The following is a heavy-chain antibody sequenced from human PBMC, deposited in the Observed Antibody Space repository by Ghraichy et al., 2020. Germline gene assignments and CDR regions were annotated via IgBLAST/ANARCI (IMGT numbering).Heavy chain of an antibody. CDR3: ASAAPASTFYSSGWYVGFDY. J-gene: IGHJ4*02. CDR2: IKQDGSEK. D-gene: IGHD6-19*01. Sequence: LSLTCAASGFTFSSYWMSWVRQAPGKGLEWVANIKQDGSEKYYVDSVKGRFTISRDNAKNSLYLQMNSLRAEDTAVYYCASAAPASTFYSSGWYVGFDYWGQGTLVTVSS. CDR1: GFTFSSYW. V-gene: IGHV3-7*01.